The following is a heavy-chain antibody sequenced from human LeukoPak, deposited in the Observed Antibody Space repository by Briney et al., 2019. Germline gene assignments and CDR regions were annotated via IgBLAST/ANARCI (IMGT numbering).Heavy chain of an antibody. CDR2: IYHSANT. CDR1: GGSISSGGYY. D-gene: IGHD2-2*01. J-gene: IGHJ6*03. Sequence: SETLSLTCTVSGGSISSGGYYWGWLRQPPGRGREGFRYIYHSANTYCYPSLKSRVTISVDRSKNQFSLKLSSVTAADTAVYYCARQDIVVVPALGSYYYMDVWGKGTTVTVSS. CDR3: ARQDIVVVPALGSYYYMDV. V-gene: IGHV4-30-2*01.